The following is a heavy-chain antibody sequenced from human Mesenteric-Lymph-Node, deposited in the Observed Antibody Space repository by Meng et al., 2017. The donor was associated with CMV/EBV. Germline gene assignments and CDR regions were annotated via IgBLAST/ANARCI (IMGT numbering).Heavy chain of an antibody. Sequence: SETLSLTCTVSGGSISSSSYYWGWIRQPPGKGLEWIGSIYYSGSTYYNPSLKSRVTISVDTSKNQFSLKLSSVTAADTAVYYCARWGYSSGYYYYYGMDVWGQGTTVTVSS. J-gene: IGHJ6*02. CDR1: GGSISSSSYY. V-gene: IGHV4-39*07. CDR2: IYYSGST. D-gene: IGHD6-19*01. CDR3: ARWGYSSGYYYYYGMDV.